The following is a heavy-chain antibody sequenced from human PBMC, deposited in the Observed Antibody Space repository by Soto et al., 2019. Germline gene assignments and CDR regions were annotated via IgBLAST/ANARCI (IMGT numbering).Heavy chain of an antibody. V-gene: IGHV3-11*06. CDR2: ISSYSIFI. J-gene: IGHJ4*02. Sequence: GGSLRLSCAASAFTFSDYYMSWIRQAPGKGLEWISYISSYSIFIRYADSVKGRFTISRDNAKKSVYLQMNRLRAEDTAVYYCVRENYSGRLTDHWGQGNLVTICS. D-gene: IGHD4-4*01. CDR3: VRENYSGRLTDH. CDR1: AFTFSDYY.